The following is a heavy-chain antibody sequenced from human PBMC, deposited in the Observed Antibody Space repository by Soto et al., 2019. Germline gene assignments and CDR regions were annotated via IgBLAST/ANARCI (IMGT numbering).Heavy chain of an antibody. Sequence: PSETLSLTCTVSGGSISSGGYYWSWVRQHPGKGLEWIGYIYYTGSMYYNPSPKSRVTISVDTSKNQFSLKLSSVTAADTAVYYCARARDYGDYFDYWGQGTLVTVSS. CDR2: IYYTGSM. J-gene: IGHJ4*02. CDR1: GGSISSGGYY. D-gene: IGHD4-17*01. V-gene: IGHV4-31*03. CDR3: ARARDYGDYFDY.